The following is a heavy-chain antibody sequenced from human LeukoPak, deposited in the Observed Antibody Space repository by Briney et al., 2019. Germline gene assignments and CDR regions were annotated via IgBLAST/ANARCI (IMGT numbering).Heavy chain of an antibody. J-gene: IGHJ4*02. D-gene: IGHD5-18*01. CDR1: GYSISSGYY. CDR3: ARGGYSYGSFDY. Sequence: SETLSLICTVSGYSISSGYYWGWIRPPPGKGLEWIGSIYHSVSTYYNPSLKSRVTISVDTSKNQCSLKLSSVTAADTAVYYCARGGYSYGSFDYWGQGTLVTVSS. CDR2: IYHSVST. V-gene: IGHV4-38-2*02.